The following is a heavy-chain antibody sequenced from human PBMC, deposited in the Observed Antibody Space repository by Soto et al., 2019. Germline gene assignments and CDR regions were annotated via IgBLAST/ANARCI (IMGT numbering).Heavy chain of an antibody. CDR1: GGTFSSYA. CDR2: IIPIFGTA. V-gene: IGHV1-69*13. J-gene: IGHJ6*02. CDR3: ARVSRFGEIPPYSYGMDV. Sequence: GASVKVSCKASGGTFSSYAISWVRQAPGQGLEWMGGIIPIFGTANYAQKFQGRVTITADESTGTAYMELSSLRSEDTAVYYCARVSRFGEIPPYSYGMDVWGQGTTVTVSS. D-gene: IGHD3-10*01.